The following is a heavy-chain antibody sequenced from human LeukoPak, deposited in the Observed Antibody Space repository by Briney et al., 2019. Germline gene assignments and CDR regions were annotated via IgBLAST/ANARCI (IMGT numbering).Heavy chain of an antibody. CDR3: ASGVDLDSSTYRPFDC. V-gene: IGHV3-23*01. CDR2: ISGSGGST. CDR1: GFTFSSYA. Sequence: PGGSLRLSCAASGFTFSSYAMSWVCQAPGKGLEWVSAISGSGGSTYYADSVKGRFTISRDNSKNTLYLQMNSLRAEDTAMYYCASGVDLDSSTYRPFDCWGQGALVTVSS. D-gene: IGHD2/OR15-2a*01. J-gene: IGHJ4*02.